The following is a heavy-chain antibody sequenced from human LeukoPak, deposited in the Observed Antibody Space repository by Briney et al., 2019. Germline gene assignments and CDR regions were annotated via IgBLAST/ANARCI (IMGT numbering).Heavy chain of an antibody. D-gene: IGHD2-2*01. V-gene: IGHV3-21*01. CDR3: ARDPSVVPAAVNWFDP. J-gene: IGHJ5*02. CDR2: ISSTGTYI. Sequence: GGSLRLSCAASGFTFSSYSMNWVRQAPGKGLEWVSSISSTGTYIYYADSVKGRFTISRDNARNSLYLQMNSLRAEDTAVYYCARDPSVVPAAVNWFDPWGQGTLVTVSS. CDR1: GFTFSSYS.